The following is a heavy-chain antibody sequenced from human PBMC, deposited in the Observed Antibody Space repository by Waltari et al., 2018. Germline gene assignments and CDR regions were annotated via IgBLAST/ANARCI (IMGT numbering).Heavy chain of an antibody. J-gene: IGHJ5*02. V-gene: IGHV3-53*02. CDR2: IYSGGST. D-gene: IGHD3-3*01. CDR1: GFTVSSNY. Sequence: EVQLVETGGGLIQPGGSLRLSCLASGFTVSSNYMSWVRQVPGKGLEWVSVIYSGGSTYYADSVKGRFTISRDNSKNTLYLQMNSLRAEDTAVYYCARQGYDFWSGYLGGWFDPWGQGTLVTVSS. CDR3: ARQGYDFWSGYLGGWFDP.